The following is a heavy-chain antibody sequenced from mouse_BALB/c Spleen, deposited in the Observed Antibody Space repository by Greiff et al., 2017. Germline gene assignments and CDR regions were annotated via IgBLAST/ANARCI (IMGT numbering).Heavy chain of an antibody. CDR2: IRNKANGYTT. J-gene: IGHJ4*01. Sequence: EVKVEESGGGLVQPGGSLRLSCATSGFTFTDYYMSWVRQPPGKALEWLGFIRNKANGYTTEYSASVKGRFTISRDNSQSILYLQMNTLRAEDSATYYCARGGLRAMDYWGQGTSVTVSS. CDR3: ARGGLRAMDY. V-gene: IGHV7-3*02. CDR1: GFTFTDYY. D-gene: IGHD1-1*01.